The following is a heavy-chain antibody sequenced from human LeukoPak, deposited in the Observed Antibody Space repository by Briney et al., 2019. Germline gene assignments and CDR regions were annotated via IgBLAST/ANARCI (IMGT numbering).Heavy chain of an antibody. D-gene: IGHD6-19*01. V-gene: IGHV3-33*01. Sequence: GGSLRLSCAASGFTFSSYGMHWVRQAPGKGLEGVAGIWYDGSNKYYADSVKGRFTISRDNSKNTLYLQMNSLRAEDTAVYYCARAPYSSGWYRNYYYYYGMDVWGQGTTVTVSS. J-gene: IGHJ6*02. CDR2: IWYDGSNK. CDR1: GFTFSSYG. CDR3: ARAPYSSGWYRNYYYYYGMDV.